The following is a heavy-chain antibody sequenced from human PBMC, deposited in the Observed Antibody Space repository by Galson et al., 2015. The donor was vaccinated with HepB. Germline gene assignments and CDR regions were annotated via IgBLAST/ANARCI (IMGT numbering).Heavy chain of an antibody. V-gene: IGHV3-11*01. D-gene: IGHD2-2*01. Sequence: SLRLSCAASGFTFSDYYMSWIRQAPGKGLEWVSYISSSGSTIYYADSVKGRFTISRDNAKNSLYLQMNSLRAEDTAVYYCARWAVVVPADMIDPWGQGTLVTVSS. CDR3: ARWAVVVPADMIDP. CDR1: GFTFSDYY. CDR2: ISSSGSTI. J-gene: IGHJ5*02.